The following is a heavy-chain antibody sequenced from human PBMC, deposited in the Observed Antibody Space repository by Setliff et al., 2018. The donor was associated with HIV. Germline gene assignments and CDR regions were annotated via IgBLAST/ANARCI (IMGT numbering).Heavy chain of an antibody. D-gene: IGHD1-26*01. V-gene: IGHV4-34*01. J-gene: IGHJ4*02. CDR2: INHSGRT. CDR3: ARDRRDDYYLTAYFDS. CDR1: GGSFSGYY. Sequence: SETLSLTCAVYGGSFSGYYWSWIRQSPGKGLEWIGEINHSGRTNYNPSLKSRVTISVDTSKNQFSLKVISVTATDTAVYYCARDRRDDYYLTAYFDSLGQGTVVTVSS.